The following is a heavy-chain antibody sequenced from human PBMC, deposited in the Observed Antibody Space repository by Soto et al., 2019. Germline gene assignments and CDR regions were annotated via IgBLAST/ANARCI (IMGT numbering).Heavy chain of an antibody. CDR1: GGSISGYY. D-gene: IGHD6-13*01. V-gene: IGHV4-59*01. CDR3: ARRGSSWSNPLDY. Sequence: SETLSLTCTVSGGSISGYYWSWIRQPPGKGLEWIGYIYYSGSTNYNPSLKSRVTISVDTSKNQFSLKLSSLTAADTAVYYCARRGSSWSNPLDYWGQGTLVTVSS. CDR2: IYYSGST. J-gene: IGHJ4*02.